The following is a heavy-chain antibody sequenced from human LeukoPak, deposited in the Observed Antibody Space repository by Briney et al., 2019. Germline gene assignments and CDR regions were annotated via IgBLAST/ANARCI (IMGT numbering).Heavy chain of an antibody. CDR1: GFTFDDYG. CDR2: INWNGDNT. J-gene: IGHJ4*02. CDR3: ASDLDY. Sequence: GGSLRLSCAASGFTFDDYGMSWVRQAPGKGLEWVSGINWNGDNTDSADSVKGRFTISRDNSKNTLYLQMNSLRAEDTAVYYCASDLDYWGQGTLVTVSS. V-gene: IGHV3-20*04.